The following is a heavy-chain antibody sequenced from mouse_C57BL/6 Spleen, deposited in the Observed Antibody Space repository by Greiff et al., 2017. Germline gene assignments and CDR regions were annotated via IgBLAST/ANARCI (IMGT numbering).Heavy chain of an antibody. CDR2: ISDGGSYT. CDR3: ARVVTTGGFFDY. V-gene: IGHV5-4*03. D-gene: IGHD2-1*01. J-gene: IGHJ2*01. CDR1: GFTFSSYA. Sequence: EVMLVESGGGLVKPGGSLKLSCAASGFTFSSYAMSWVRQTPEKRLEWVATISDGGSYTHYPDNVKGRFTISRDNAKNNLYLQMSHLKSDDTAMYYCARVVTTGGFFDYWGQGTTLTVSS.